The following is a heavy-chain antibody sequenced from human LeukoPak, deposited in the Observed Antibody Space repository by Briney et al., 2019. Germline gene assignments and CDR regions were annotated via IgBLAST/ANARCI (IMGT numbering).Heavy chain of an antibody. V-gene: IGHV3-48*01. CDR2: ISSSSSTI. CDR3: ASGRRLATRPIDY. D-gene: IGHD2-15*01. CDR1: GFTFSSYS. Sequence: PGGSLRLSCAASGFTFSSYSMNWVRQAPGKGLEWVSYISSSSSTIYYADSVKGRFTISRDNAKNSLYLQMNSLRAEDTAVYYCASGRRLATRPIDYWGQGTLVTVSS. J-gene: IGHJ4*02.